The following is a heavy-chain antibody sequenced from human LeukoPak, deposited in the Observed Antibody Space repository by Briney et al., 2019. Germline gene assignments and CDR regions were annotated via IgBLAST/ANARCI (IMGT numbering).Heavy chain of an antibody. J-gene: IGHJ4*02. CDR3: AKVSAAVAGTYGD. V-gene: IGHV3-23*01. CDR2: ISGSGGST. D-gene: IGHD6-19*01. Sequence: GASLRHSCAASGFTSSSYAMSWVRQAPGKGLEWVSAISGSGGSTYYADSVKGRFTISRDNSKNTLYLQMNSLRAEDTAVYYCAKVSAAVAGTYGDWGQGTLVTVSS. CDR1: GFTSSSYA.